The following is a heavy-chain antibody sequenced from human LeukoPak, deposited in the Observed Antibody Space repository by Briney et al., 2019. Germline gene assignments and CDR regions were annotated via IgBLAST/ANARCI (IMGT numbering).Heavy chain of an antibody. CDR1: GGSISSGSYY. J-gene: IGHJ3*02. D-gene: IGHD4-17*01. CDR3: ASQGYGVLGAFDI. V-gene: IGHV4-61*02. Sequence: SETLSLTCTVSGGSISSGSYYWSWIRQPAGKGLEWIGRIYASGSTNYNPSLKSRVTISVDTSKNQFSLKLSSVTAADTAVYYCASQGYGVLGAFDIWGQGTMVTVSS. CDR2: IYASGST.